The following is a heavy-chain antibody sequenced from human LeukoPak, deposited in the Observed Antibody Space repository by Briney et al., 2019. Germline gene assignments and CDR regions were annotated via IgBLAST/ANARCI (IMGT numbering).Heavy chain of an antibody. CDR3: TAGYSSNWNNAFDV. D-gene: IGHD6-13*01. Sequence: PGGSLRLSCAASGFTFSSYWMHWVRQAPGKGLVWVSRINSDGSNTRYADSVKGRFTISRDNAKNTLYLQMNSLRVDDTAVYYCTAGYSSNWNNAFDVWGQRTRVTVSS. CDR2: INSDGSNT. J-gene: IGHJ3*01. CDR1: GFTFSSYW. V-gene: IGHV3-74*01.